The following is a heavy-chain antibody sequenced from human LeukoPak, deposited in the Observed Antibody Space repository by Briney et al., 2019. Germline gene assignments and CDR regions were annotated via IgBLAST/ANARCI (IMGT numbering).Heavy chain of an antibody. D-gene: IGHD2-2*01. V-gene: IGHV1-46*01. Sequence: ASVKVSCKASGYTFTSYYMHWVRQAPGQGLEWMGIINPSGGSTSYAQKFQGRVTMTEDTSTDTAYMELSSLRSEDTAVYYCATGRDCSSTSCYAEDWYFDLWGRGTLVTVSS. J-gene: IGHJ2*01. CDR2: INPSGGST. CDR1: GYTFTSYY. CDR3: ATGRDCSSTSCYAEDWYFDL.